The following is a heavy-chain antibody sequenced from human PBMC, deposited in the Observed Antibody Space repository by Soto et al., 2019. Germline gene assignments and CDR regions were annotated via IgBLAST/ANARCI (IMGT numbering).Heavy chain of an antibody. Sequence: EVQLVESGGGLVQPGGSLKLSCAASGFTFSGSAMHWVRQASGKGLEWVGRVRSKADSYATAYAASVKGRFTISRYDSKNTAYLQMNSMKTEDTAVYYCTSTPAVAGTLAWVQGTLVTVSS. CDR1: GFTFSGSA. CDR3: TSTPAVAGTLA. J-gene: IGHJ4*02. D-gene: IGHD6-19*01. CDR2: VRSKADSYAT. V-gene: IGHV3-73*02.